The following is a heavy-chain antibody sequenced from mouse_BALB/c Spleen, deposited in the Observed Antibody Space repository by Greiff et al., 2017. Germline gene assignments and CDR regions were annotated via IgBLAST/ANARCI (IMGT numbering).Heavy chain of an antibody. J-gene: IGHJ3*01. CDR2: ISNGGGST. V-gene: IGHV5-12-2*01. D-gene: IGHD1-2*01. CDR1: GFTFSSYT. Sequence: EVQLVESGGGLVQPGGSLKLSCAASGFTFSSYTMSWVRQTPEKRLEWVAYISNGGGSTYYPDTVKGRFTISRDNAKNTLYMQMSSLKSEDTAMYYCSGTATMFLFAYWGQGTLVTVSA. CDR3: SGTATMFLFAY.